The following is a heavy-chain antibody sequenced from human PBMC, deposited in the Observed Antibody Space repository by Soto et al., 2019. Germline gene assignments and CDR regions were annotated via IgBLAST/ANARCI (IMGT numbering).Heavy chain of an antibody. CDR2: IKQDGSEQ. V-gene: IGHV3-7*01. J-gene: IGHJ4*02. CDR3: ARVSGVSAWDY. Sequence: EVQLVESGGGLVQPGGSLRLSCAVSGFTFGNYWMSWVRQAPGKGLEWVANIKQDGSEQHYVDSVKGRFTISRDNAKNSMNRQMTSLRAEDKAVYDWARVSGVSAWDYWGQGTLVTVSS. D-gene: IGHD3-10*01. CDR1: GFTFGNYW.